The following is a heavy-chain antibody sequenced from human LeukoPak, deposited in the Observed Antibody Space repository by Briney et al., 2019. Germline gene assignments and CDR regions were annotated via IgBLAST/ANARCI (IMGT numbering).Heavy chain of an antibody. CDR3: ARRGSWFDY. J-gene: IGHJ4*02. V-gene: IGHV4-34*01. CDR2: INHSGST. D-gene: IGHD3-10*01. Sequence: PSETLSLTCAVYGGSFSGYCWSWIRQSPGKGLEWIGEINHSGSTNYNPSLKSRVTISVDTSKNQFSLKLSSVTAADTAVYYCARRGSWFDYWGQGTLVTVSS. CDR1: GGSFSGYC.